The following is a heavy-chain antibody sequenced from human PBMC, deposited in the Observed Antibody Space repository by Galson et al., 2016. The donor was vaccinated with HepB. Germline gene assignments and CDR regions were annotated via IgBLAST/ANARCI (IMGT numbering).Heavy chain of an antibody. CDR1: GLTFSNAW. Sequence: SLRLSCAASGLTFSNAWMSWVRQSPGKGLEWVGRIKSEIDGGSSDYAAPVKGRFSISRDDSKNTVHLQMNSLKTEDTAVYYCSTRKDYSNYALECYYYYGMEVWGQGNTVTVSS. V-gene: IGHV3-15*01. CDR3: STRKDYSNYALECYYYYGMEV. CDR2: IKSEIDGGSS. J-gene: IGHJ6*02. D-gene: IGHD4-11*01.